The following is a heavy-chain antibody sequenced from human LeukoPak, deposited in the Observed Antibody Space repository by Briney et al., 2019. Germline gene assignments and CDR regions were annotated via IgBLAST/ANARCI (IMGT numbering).Heavy chain of an antibody. V-gene: IGHV4-39*01. J-gene: IGHJ4*02. CDR1: GGSISSSSYY. CDR2: IYYSGST. CDR3: ASTYYPLDY. D-gene: IGHD3-10*01. Sequence: ETLSLPCTVSGGSISSSSYYWDWIRPPPGKGLEWIGNIYYSGSTSYNPSLKSRVTISVDSSKNQFSLKLSSVTAADTAVYYCASTYYPLDYWGQGTLVTVS.